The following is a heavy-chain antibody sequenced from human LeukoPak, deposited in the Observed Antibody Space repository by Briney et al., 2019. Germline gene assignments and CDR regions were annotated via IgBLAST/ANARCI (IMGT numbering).Heavy chain of an antibody. CDR2: IYYSGST. J-gene: IGHJ1*01. V-gene: IGHV4-59*12. CDR1: GGSISSYY. Sequence: SETLSLTCTVSGGSISSYYWSWIRQPPGKGLEWIGYIYYSGSTYYNPSLKSRVTISVDTSKNQFSLKLSSVTAADTAVYYCASGSAEEWLSRAEYFQHWGQGTLVTVSS. D-gene: IGHD3-3*01. CDR3: ASGSAEEWLSRAEYFQH.